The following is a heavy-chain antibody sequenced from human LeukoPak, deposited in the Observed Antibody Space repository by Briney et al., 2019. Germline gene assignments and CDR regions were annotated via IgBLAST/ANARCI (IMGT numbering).Heavy chain of an antibody. CDR1: GFTFSSYE. J-gene: IGHJ3*02. V-gene: IGHV3-23*01. CDR3: AKDGRSGDAFDI. D-gene: IGHD1-26*01. Sequence: PGGSLRLSCAGSGFTFSSYEMNWVRQAPGKGLEWVSAISGSGGSTYYADSVKGRFTISRDNSKNTLYLQMNSLRAEDTAVYYCAKDGRSGDAFDIWGQGTMVTVSS. CDR2: ISGSGGST.